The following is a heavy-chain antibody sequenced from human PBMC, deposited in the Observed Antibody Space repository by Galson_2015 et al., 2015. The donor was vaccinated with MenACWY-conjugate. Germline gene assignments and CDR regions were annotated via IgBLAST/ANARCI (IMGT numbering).Heavy chain of an antibody. CDR3: VKRFYSGSYYGPTAVDY. Sequence: SLRLSCAASGFTFSSYAMHWVRQAPGKGLEWVAVIRYDGSNKYYADSVKGRFTISRDNSKNTLYLQMNSLRAEDTAVYYCVKRFYSGSYYGPTAVDYWGQGTLVTVSS. CDR1: GFTFSSYA. J-gene: IGHJ4*02. CDR2: IRYDGSNK. V-gene: IGHV3-30*02. D-gene: IGHD1-26*01.